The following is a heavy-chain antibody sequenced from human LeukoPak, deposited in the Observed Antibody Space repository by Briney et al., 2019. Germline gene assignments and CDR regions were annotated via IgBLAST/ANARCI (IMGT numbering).Heavy chain of an antibody. CDR2: INPNSGGT. D-gene: IGHD3-22*01. CDR1: GYTFTSYG. J-gene: IGHJ4*02. Sequence: ASVKVSCKASGYTFTSYGISWVRQAPGQGLEWMGWINPNSGGTNYAQKFQGRVTMTRDTSISTAYMELSRLRSDDTAVYYCARGPPYYYDSRGYFDYWGQGALVTVSS. CDR3: ARGPPYYYDSRGYFDY. V-gene: IGHV1-2*02.